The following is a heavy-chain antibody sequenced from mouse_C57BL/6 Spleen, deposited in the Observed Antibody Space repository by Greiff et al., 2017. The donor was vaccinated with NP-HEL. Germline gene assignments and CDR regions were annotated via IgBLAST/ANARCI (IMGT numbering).Heavy chain of an antibody. D-gene: IGHD2-5*01. CDR1: GYTFTDYY. CDR3: AREYYSNYPFAY. CDR2: INPYNGGT. Sequence: VQLQQSGPVLVKPGASVKMSCKASGYTFTDYYMNWVKQSHGKSLEWIGVINPYNGGTSYNQKFKGKATLTVDKSSSTAYMELNSLTSEDSAVYYCAREYYSNYPFAYWGQGTLVTVSA. J-gene: IGHJ3*01. V-gene: IGHV1-19*01.